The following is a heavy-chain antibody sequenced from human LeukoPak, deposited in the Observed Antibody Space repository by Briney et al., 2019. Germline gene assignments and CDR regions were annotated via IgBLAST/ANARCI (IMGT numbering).Heavy chain of an antibody. V-gene: IGHV1-2*02. J-gene: IGHJ5*02. CDR1: GYSFTVYY. Sequence: ASVKVSCKTSGYSFTVYYMHWVRQAPGQGLEWMGWINPNSGGTSSAQKFQGRVTMTRGTSITTVYMEVSWLTSDDTAIYYCARADRLHGGPYLIGPWGQGTLVTVSS. D-gene: IGHD2-21*01. CDR2: INPNSGGT. CDR3: ARADRLHGGPYLIGP.